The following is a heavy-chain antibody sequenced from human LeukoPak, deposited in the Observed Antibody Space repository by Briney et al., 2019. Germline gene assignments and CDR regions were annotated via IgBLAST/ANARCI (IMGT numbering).Heavy chain of an antibody. CDR2: IRYDGSNK. D-gene: IGHD6-19*01. Sequence: GGSLRLSCAASGFTFSSHGMHWIRQAPGKGLEWVAFIRYDGSNKNYADSVKGRFTISRDNSKNTLYLQMNSLKPDDTAMYYCARSIPAIAVAVSTRQWGQGTLVTVSS. CDR3: ARSIPAIAVAVSTRQ. J-gene: IGHJ4*02. CDR1: GFTFSSHG. V-gene: IGHV3-30*02.